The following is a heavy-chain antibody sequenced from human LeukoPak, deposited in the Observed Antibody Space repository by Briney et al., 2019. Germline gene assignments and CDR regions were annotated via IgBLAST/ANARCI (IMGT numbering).Heavy chain of an antibody. D-gene: IGHD6-13*01. CDR3: AREPSKQHLDI. J-gene: IGHJ4*02. CDR2: ISSSSTYT. CDR1: GFTFSDYY. Sequence: GGSLRLSCGASGFTFSDYYMTWIRQAPGKGLEWVSYISSSSTYTNYADSVKGRFTISRDNAKNSLYLQMNSLRAEDTAVYYCAREPSKQHLDIWGQGTLVTVSS. V-gene: IGHV3-11*06.